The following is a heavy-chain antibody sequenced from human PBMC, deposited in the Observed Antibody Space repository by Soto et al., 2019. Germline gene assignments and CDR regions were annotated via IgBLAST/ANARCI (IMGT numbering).Heavy chain of an antibody. J-gene: IGHJ5*02. CDR2: ISGYNGDI. CDR3: SPDVRLLRPCRTTSCYLAA. Sequence: QAQMVQSGAEVKKPGASVKVSCRTSGYTFTTYGVSWVREAPGQGLEWMGWISGYNGDITYAERLQGRLTMATDTSTSTAYLELRNLRPEDTAVYFFSPDVRLLRPCRTTSCYLAAWGQGTLVTVSS. V-gene: IGHV1-18*01. CDR1: GYTFTTYG. D-gene: IGHD2-2*01.